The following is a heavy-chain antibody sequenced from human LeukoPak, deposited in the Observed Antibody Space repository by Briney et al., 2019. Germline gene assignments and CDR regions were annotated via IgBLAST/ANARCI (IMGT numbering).Heavy chain of an antibody. V-gene: IGHV3-30*03. D-gene: IGHD6-13*01. CDR2: ISYDGSNK. CDR1: GFTFSSYG. Sequence: GRSLRLSCAASGFTFSSYGMHWVRQAPGKGLEWVAVISYDGSNKYYADSVKGRFTISRDNSKNTLYLQMNSLRAEDTAVYYCVYYRAAAGIWWFDPWGQGTLVTVSS. CDR3: VYYRAAAGIWWFDP. J-gene: IGHJ5*02.